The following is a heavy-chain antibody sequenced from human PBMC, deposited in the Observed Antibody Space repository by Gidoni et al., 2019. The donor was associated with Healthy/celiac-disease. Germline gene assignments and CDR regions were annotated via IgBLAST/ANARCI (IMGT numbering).Heavy chain of an antibody. CDR3: ADGGIAAAPVGFDY. J-gene: IGHJ4*02. Sequence: QVQLVESGGGVVQPGRSLRLSCAASGSPFSSYGMHWVRQAPGKGLEWVAVISYDGSNKDYADSVKGRFTISRDNSKNTLYLQMNSLRAEDTAVYYCADGGIAAAPVGFDYWGQGTLVTVSS. CDR1: GSPFSSYG. V-gene: IGHV3-30*03. CDR2: ISYDGSNK. D-gene: IGHD6-13*01.